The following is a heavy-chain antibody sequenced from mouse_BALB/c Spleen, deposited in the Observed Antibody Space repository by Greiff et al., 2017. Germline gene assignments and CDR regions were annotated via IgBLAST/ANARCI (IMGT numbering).Heavy chain of an antibody. CDR2: ISDGGSYT. Sequence: EVKLVESGGGLVKPGGSLKLSCAASGFTFSDYYMYWVRQTPEKRLEWVATISDGGSYTYYPDSVKGRFTISRDNAKNNLYLQMSSLKSEDTAMYYCARGGYDYVAWFAYWGQGTLVTVSA. V-gene: IGHV5-4*02. D-gene: IGHD2-4*01. J-gene: IGHJ3*01. CDR1: GFTFSDYY. CDR3: ARGGYDYVAWFAY.